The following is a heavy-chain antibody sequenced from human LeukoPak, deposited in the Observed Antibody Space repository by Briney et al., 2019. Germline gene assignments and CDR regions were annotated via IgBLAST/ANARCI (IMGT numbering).Heavy chain of an antibody. CDR2: ISSSGSTI. CDR1: GFTFSDYY. Sequence: GGSLRLSCAASGFTFSDYYMSWIRQSPGKGLEWVSDISSSGSTIYYADSVKGRFTISRDNAKNSLYLQMNSLGAEDTAVYYCARVSLSVAGTLARHFDYWGQGTLVTVSS. D-gene: IGHD6-19*01. CDR3: ARVSLSVAGTLARHFDY. V-gene: IGHV3-11*01. J-gene: IGHJ4*02.